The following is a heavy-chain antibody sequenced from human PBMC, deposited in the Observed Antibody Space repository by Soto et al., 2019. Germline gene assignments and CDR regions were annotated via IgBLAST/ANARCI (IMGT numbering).Heavy chain of an antibody. Sequence: GGSLRLSCAASGFTFSSYSMNWVRQAPGKGLEWVSSISSSSSYIYYADSVKGRFTISRDNAKNSLYLQMNSLRAEDSAVYGGARSQKLGATTLYWFDPWGQGTLVTVSS. CDR2: ISSSSSYI. J-gene: IGHJ5*02. D-gene: IGHD1-26*01. CDR3: ARSQKLGATTLYWFDP. V-gene: IGHV3-21*01. CDR1: GFTFSSYS.